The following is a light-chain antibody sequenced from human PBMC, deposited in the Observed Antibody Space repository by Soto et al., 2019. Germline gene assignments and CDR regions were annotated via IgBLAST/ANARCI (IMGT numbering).Light chain of an antibody. CDR1: QSVSSHY. J-gene: IGKJ2*01. V-gene: IGKV3-20*01. CDR3: QQYGNSPYA. Sequence: ESVLTQSPGTLSLSPGESATLSCRASQSVSSHYLAWYQQKSGQAPRLLIYGASSSATGIPDRFSDSGSGTDFTLTISKLETEDFSVYYCQQYGNSPYAFGQGTELEI. CDR2: GAS.